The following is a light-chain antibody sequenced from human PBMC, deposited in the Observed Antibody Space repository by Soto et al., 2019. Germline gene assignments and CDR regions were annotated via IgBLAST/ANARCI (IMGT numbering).Light chain of an antibody. CDR1: TSDVGRYNY. CDR3: NSYTTGTTWV. J-gene: IGLJ3*02. CDR2: DVS. V-gene: IGLV2-14*01. Sequence: QSALTQPASVSGSPRQSITISCTGTTSDVGRYNYVSWHQQHPGKAPKLLIFDVSNRPSGVSDRFSGSKSGNTASLTISGLQAEDEADYYCNSYTTGTTWVFGGGTKLTVL.